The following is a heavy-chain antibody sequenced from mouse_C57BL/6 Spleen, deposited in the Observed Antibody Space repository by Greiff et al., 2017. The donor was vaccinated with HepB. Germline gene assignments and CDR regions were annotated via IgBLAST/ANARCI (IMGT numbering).Heavy chain of an antibody. CDR1: GYTFTDYE. CDR3: TRWGYGSSHWYFDV. D-gene: IGHD1-1*01. V-gene: IGHV1-15*01. Sequence: QVQLQQSGAELVRPGASVTLSCKASGYTFTDYEMHWVKQTPVHGLEWIGAIDPETGGTAYNQKFKGKAILTADKSSSTAYMELRSLTSADSAVYYCTRWGYGSSHWYFDVWGTGTTVTVSS. CDR2: IDPETGGT. J-gene: IGHJ1*03.